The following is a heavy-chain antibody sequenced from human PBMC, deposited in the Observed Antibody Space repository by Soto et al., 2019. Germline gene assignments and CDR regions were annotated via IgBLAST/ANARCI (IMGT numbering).Heavy chain of an antibody. CDR3: ARGWGRIFDY. J-gene: IGHJ4*02. CDR1: AGSSITGGTY. Sequence: SETLSLTCSVFAGSSITGGTYWSWIRQHPGMGLEWIGEINHSGSTNYNPSLKSRVTIAVDTSKNQFSLKLSSVTAADTDVYYCARGWGRIFDYWGQGTLVTVSS. D-gene: IGHD7-27*01. CDR2: INHSGST. V-gene: IGHV4-34*01.